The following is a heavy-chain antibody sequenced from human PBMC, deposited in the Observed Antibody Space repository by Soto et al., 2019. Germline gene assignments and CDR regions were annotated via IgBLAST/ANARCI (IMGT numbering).Heavy chain of an antibody. D-gene: IGHD3-3*01. CDR3: ASLGGRRYDFWSGYYLDY. CDR2: MNPNSGNT. Sequence: ASVKVSCKASGYTFTSYDINWVRQATGQGLEWMGWMNPNSGNTGYAQKFQGRVTMTRNTSISTAYMELSSLRSEDTAVYYCASLGGRRYDFWSGYYLDYWGQGTLVTVSS. V-gene: IGHV1-8*01. J-gene: IGHJ4*02. CDR1: GYTFTSYD.